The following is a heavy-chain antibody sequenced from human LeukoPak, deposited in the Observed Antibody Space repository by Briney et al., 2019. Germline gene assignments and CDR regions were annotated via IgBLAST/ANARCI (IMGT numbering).Heavy chain of an antibody. CDR1: GGSISSSSYY. CDR2: IYYSGST. J-gene: IGHJ6*03. CDR3: ARALPPNFWSGYYTSFGGVTPYYYMDV. Sequence: SETLSLTCTVSGGSISSSSYYWSWIRQPPGKGLEWIGYIYYSGSTNYNPSLKSRVTISVDTSKNQFSLKLSSVTAADTAVYYCARALPPNFWSGYYTSFGGVTPYYYMDVWGKGTTVTVSS. V-gene: IGHV4-61*01. D-gene: IGHD3-3*01.